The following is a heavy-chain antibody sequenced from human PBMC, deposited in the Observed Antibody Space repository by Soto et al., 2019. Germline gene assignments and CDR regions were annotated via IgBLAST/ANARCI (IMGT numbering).Heavy chain of an antibody. CDR1: GGTFRSNG. Sequence: QVQLVQSGAEVKKPGSSVKVSCKASGGTFRSNGISWVRKAPGQGLEWLGGIIPIVHTASYAQTFRGRVTITADESTTTTYMVLSSLTSEDTAVYYCAMITMIHSFDPWGQGTLVTVSS. D-gene: IGHD3-22*01. V-gene: IGHV1-69*01. CDR2: IIPIVHTA. J-gene: IGHJ5*02. CDR3: AMITMIHSFDP.